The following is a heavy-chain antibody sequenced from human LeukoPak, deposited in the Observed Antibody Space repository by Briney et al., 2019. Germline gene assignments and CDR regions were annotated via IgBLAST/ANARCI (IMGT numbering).Heavy chain of an antibody. D-gene: IGHD3-10*01. CDR1: GFTFSSYS. Sequence: GGTLRLSCAASGFTFSSYSMNWVRQAPGKGLEWVSYISSSSSAIYYEDSVKGRFTIYRDNAKNSLYMQMNSLRDDDTAVYYCARDPGDYWGQGTLVTVSS. CDR2: ISSSSSAI. V-gene: IGHV3-48*02. CDR3: ARDPGDY. J-gene: IGHJ4*02.